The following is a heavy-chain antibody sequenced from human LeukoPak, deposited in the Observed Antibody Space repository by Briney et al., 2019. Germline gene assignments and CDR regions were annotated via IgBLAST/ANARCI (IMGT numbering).Heavy chain of an antibody. V-gene: IGHV4-39*07. CDR2: IYYSGST. Sequence: SETLSLTCTVSGGSISSSSYYWGWIRQPPGKGLEWIGSIYYSGSTYYNPSLKSRVTISVDTSKNQFSLKLSSVTAADTAVYYCARDIVDYGMDVWGQGTTVTVSS. J-gene: IGHJ6*02. CDR1: GGSISSSSYY. CDR3: ARDIVDYGMDV. D-gene: IGHD1-26*01.